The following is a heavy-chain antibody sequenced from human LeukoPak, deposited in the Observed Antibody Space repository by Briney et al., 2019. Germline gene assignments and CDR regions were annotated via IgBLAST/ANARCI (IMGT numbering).Heavy chain of an antibody. CDR2: ISAYNGNT. J-gene: IGHJ4*02. V-gene: IGHV1-18*04. CDR1: GYTFTSYG. CDR3: VRETYYDILTGYPGFDY. Sequence: ASVKVSCKASGYTFTSYGISWVRQAPGQGLEWMGWISAYNGNTNYAQKLQGRVTMTTDTSTSTAYMELRSLRSDDTAVYYCVRETYYDILTGYPGFDYWGQGTLVTVSS. D-gene: IGHD3-9*01.